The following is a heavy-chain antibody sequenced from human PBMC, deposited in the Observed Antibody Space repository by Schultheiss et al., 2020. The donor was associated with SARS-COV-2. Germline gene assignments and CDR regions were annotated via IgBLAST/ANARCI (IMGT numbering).Heavy chain of an antibody. D-gene: IGHD1-1*01. CDR2: ISYDGSNK. Sequence: GESLKISCAASGFTFSSYGMHWVRQAPGKGLEWVAVISYDGSNKYYADSVKGRFTISRDNSKNTLYLQMNSLRAEDTAVYYCAKDQDWTHAFDIWGQGTMVTVSS. CDR1: GFTFSSYG. J-gene: IGHJ3*02. CDR3: AKDQDWTHAFDI. V-gene: IGHV3-30*12.